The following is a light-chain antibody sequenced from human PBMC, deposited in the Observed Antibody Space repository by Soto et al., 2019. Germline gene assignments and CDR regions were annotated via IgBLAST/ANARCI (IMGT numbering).Light chain of an antibody. J-gene: IGKJ1*01. Sequence: DIQMTQSPSTLSASVGDRVTITCRASQSISSWLAWYQQKPGKAPKLLIYDASSLESGFPSRFSGSGSGTEFTLTISSLQPDDFATYYCQQYNSYSPLTFGQGTKVEIK. V-gene: IGKV1-5*01. CDR3: QQYNSYSPLT. CDR2: DAS. CDR1: QSISSW.